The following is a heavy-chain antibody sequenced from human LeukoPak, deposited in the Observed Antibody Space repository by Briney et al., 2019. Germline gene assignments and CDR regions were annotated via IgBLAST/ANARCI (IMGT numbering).Heavy chain of an antibody. Sequence: PGRALRLSCAASGFTFSSYGMHWVRQAPGKGLDGVAVRWYDGSNKYYADSVKGRFTISRDNSKNTLYLQMNSLRAEDTAVYYCARDRVYYDFWSGFDYWGQGTLVTVSS. CDR3: ARDRVYYDFWSGFDY. CDR1: GFTFSSYG. J-gene: IGHJ4*02. V-gene: IGHV3-33*01. D-gene: IGHD3-3*01. CDR2: RWYDGSNK.